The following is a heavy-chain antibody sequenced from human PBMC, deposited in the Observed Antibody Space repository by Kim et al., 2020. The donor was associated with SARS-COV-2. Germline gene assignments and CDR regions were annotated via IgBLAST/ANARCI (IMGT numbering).Heavy chain of an antibody. CDR1: GFTFSSYS. V-gene: IGHV3-48*02. CDR2: ISSSSSTI. J-gene: IGHJ4*02. CDR3: ARATYYYDSSGYYYELYYVDY. Sequence: GGSLRLSCAASGFTFSSYSMNWVRQAPGKGLEWVSYISSSSSTIYYADSVKGRFTISRDNAKNSLYLQMNSLRDEDTAVYYCARATYYYDSSGYYYELYYVDYWGQGTLVTVSS. D-gene: IGHD3-22*01.